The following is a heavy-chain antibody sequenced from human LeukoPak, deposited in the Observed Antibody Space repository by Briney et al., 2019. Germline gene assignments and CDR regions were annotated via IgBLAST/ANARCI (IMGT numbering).Heavy chain of an antibody. CDR1: GGSISSTSSY. D-gene: IGHD4-17*01. V-gene: IGHV4-39*07. CDR3: AREETTVTI. J-gene: IGHJ3*02. CDR2: IYYSGST. Sequence: PSETLSLTCTVSGGSISSTSSYWGWIRQPPGKGLEWIATIYYSGSTYYNASLKSRITIAVDTSKSQFSLKLSSVTAADTAVYYCAREETTVTIWGQGTMVTVSS.